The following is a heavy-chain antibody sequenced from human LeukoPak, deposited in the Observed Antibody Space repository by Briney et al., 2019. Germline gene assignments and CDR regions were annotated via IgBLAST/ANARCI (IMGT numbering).Heavy chain of an antibody. CDR1: GGSFSGYY. CDR3: ARGPLFYDFWSGYYDRHFDY. Sequence: SETLSLTCAVYGGSFSGYYWSWIRQPPGKGLEWIGEINHSGSTNYNPSLKSRVTISVDTSKNQFSLKLSSVTAADTAAYYCARGPLFYDFWSGYYDRHFDYWGQGTLVTVSS. CDR2: INHSGST. D-gene: IGHD3-3*01. J-gene: IGHJ4*02. V-gene: IGHV4-34*01.